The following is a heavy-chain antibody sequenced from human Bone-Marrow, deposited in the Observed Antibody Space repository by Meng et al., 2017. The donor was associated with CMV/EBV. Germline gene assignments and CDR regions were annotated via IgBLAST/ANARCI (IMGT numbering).Heavy chain of an antibody. V-gene: IGHV4-34*01. CDR2: INHSGST. J-gene: IGHJ4*02. D-gene: IGHD1-26*01. CDR3: ARQAGTVVGATGYLDY. CDR1: GGSFGGYY. Sequence: SETLSLTCAVYGGSFGGYYWSWIRQPPGKGLEWIGEINHSGSTNYNPSLKSRVTISVDTSKNQFSLKLSSVTAADTAVYYCARQAGTVVGATGYLDYWGQGTLVTVSS.